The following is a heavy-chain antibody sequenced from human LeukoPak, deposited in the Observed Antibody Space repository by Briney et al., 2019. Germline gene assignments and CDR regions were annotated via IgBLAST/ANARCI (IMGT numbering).Heavy chain of an antibody. CDR3: ARGLVWRFLLDSRRDSFDI. D-gene: IGHD3-16*01. CDR2: ISHSGTT. V-gene: IGHV4-34*01. CDR1: GGSFSDYQ. Sequence: MTSETLSLTCAVSGGSFSDYQWNWIRQSPGKGLEWLGEISHSGTTTYNPSLKSRVTISVDTSKNQFSLRLRSVTAADTAVYYCARGLVWRFLLDSRRDSFDIWGQGTTITVSS. J-gene: IGHJ3*02.